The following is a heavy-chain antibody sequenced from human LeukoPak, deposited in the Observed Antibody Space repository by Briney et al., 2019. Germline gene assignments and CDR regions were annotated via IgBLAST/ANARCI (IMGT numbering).Heavy chain of an antibody. Sequence: SETLSLTCAVSGVSFEDYYWAGFRQTQGKGLEWIGEINHSGYTNDSPSLKSRATLSIDTSRKQFSLNLRSVTVADAGIYYCTRMTTGHDYWGQGTLVTVSS. CDR1: GVSFEDYY. D-gene: IGHD4-17*01. CDR3: TRMTTGHDY. V-gene: IGHV4-34*04. J-gene: IGHJ4*02. CDR2: INHSGYT.